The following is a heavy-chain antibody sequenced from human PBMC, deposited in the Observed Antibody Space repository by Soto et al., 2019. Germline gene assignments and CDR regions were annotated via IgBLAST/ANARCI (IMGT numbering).Heavy chain of an antibody. CDR1: GYTFTSYY. Sequence: ASVKGSCNASGYTFTSYYSNWVRQATGQGLEWMGWTNPNSGNTGYAQKFQGRVTMTRNTSISTAYMELSSLRSEDTAVYYCARGQGSGSYFYYYYYTDVWGKGTTVTVSS. D-gene: IGHD3-10*01. CDR2: TNPNSGNT. J-gene: IGHJ6*03. V-gene: IGHV1-8*01. CDR3: ARGQGSGSYFYYYYYTDV.